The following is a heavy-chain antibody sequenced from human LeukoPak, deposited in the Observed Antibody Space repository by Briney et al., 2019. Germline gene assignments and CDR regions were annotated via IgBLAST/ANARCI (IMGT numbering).Heavy chain of an antibody. CDR1: GGSISSYY. D-gene: IGHD2-15*01. CDR2: ISYSGDT. Sequence: SETLSLTCTVSGGSISSYYWSWIRQPPGKGLEWIGYISYSGDTNYNPPLKSRVTISADTSKNQFSLKLTSVTAADTALYYCARSGSGHGEFFQFWGQGTLVTVSS. J-gene: IGHJ1*01. CDR3: ARSGSGHGEFFQF. V-gene: IGHV4-59*01.